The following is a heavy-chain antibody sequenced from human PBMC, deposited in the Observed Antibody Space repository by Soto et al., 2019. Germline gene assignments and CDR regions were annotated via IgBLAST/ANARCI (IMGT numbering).Heavy chain of an antibody. D-gene: IGHD3-10*01. V-gene: IGHV3-23*01. J-gene: IGHJ3*02. CDR1: GFTFSSYA. Sequence: GGSLRLSCAASGFTFSSYAMSWVRQAPGKGLEWVSAISGSGGSTYYADSVKGRFTISRDNSKNTLYLQMNSLRAEDTAVYYCAKGRTYYYAQGDAFDIWGQGTMVTVSS. CDR3: AKGRTYYYAQGDAFDI. CDR2: ISGSGGST.